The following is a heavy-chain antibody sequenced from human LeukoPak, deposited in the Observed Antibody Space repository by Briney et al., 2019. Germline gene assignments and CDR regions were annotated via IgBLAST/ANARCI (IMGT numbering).Heavy chain of an antibody. CDR1: GFTVSGNY. CDR2: IYSGGST. V-gene: IGHV3-53*04. CDR3: ARGFYGDNWFDP. Sequence: PGGSLRLSCAASGFTVSGNYMSWVRQAPRKGLDWASVIYSGGSTYYADSVKGRFTVSRHNSQNTLYLQMNSLKIEDTAMYYCARGFYGDNWFDPWGQGTLVSVSS. D-gene: IGHD4-17*01. J-gene: IGHJ5*02.